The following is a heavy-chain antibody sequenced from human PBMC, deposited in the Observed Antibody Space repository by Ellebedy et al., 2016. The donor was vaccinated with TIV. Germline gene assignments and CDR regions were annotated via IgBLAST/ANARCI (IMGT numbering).Heavy chain of an antibody. D-gene: IGHD3-10*01. J-gene: IGHJ4*02. Sequence: AASVTVSCKASGGTFTSYAINWVRQVPGQGLEWLGGIIPIVRTPNYAQKFQGRVTITADDSTSTVYMELSSLRFQDTAVYYCGRDTNGLGSHASWGQGTLVTVSS. CDR1: GGTFTSYA. CDR2: IIPIVRTP. CDR3: GRDTNGLGSHAS. V-gene: IGHV1-69*13.